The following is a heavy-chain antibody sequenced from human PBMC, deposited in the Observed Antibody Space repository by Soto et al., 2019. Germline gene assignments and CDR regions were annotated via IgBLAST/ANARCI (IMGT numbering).Heavy chain of an antibody. CDR3: AASRGFYEAMDA. J-gene: IGHJ6*02. CDR2: VMPTFGAG. D-gene: IGHD3-22*01. Sequence: QVQLVQSGAEVKKPGSSVKVSCTASGGAFRNYAVSWVRQAPGQGLEWMGAVMPTFGAGVYAQKFHGRLTIFADESTNTAYLNVSSLTFEDAAIYYCAASRGFYEAMDAWGQGTTLTVSS. CDR1: GGAFRNYA. V-gene: IGHV1-69*01.